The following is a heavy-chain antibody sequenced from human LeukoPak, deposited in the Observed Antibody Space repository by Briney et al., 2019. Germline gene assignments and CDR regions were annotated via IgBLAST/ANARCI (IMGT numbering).Heavy chain of an antibody. CDR3: ARDRGRSTNWFDP. V-gene: IGHV4-34*01. Sequence: PSETLSLTCAVYGASFSGYYWSWIRQPPGKGLEWIGEINHSGSTNYTPSLNSRVTISVDTSKNQFSLKLSSVTAADTAVYYCARDRGRSTNWFDPWGQGTLVTVSS. J-gene: IGHJ5*02. D-gene: IGHD3-10*01. CDR1: GASFSGYY. CDR2: INHSGST.